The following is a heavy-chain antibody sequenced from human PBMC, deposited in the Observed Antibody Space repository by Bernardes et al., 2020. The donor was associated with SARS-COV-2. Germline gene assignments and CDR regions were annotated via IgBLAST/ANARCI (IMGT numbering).Heavy chain of an antibody. CDR3: ARGLISDCSGGRCYPDYGDYFDY. CDR2: ISAYNGYT. Sequence: ASVKVSCKTSGYTFTAYVIIWVRQAPGQGLEPMGWISAYNGYTNYAQKFQGRVTMTTDTSTSTAYMELRSLRSDDTAVYYCARGLISDCSGGRCYPDYGDYFDYWGQGTLLTVSS. D-gene: IGHD2-15*01. J-gene: IGHJ4*02. V-gene: IGHV1-18*01. CDR1: GYTFTAYV.